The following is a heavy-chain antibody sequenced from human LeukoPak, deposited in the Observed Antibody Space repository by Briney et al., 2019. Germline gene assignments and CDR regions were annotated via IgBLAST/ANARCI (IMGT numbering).Heavy chain of an antibody. D-gene: IGHD3-10*01. Sequence: GGSLRLSCAASGFTFSSYAMSWVRQAPGKGLEWVSGFSETNSGTYYADSVKGRFTISRDNSRNTLYLQMNSLGAEDTAEYFCAKGLSRGFDPWGQGILVTVSS. V-gene: IGHV3-23*01. CDR1: GFTFSSYA. CDR2: FSETNSGT. J-gene: IGHJ5*02. CDR3: AKGLSRGFDP.